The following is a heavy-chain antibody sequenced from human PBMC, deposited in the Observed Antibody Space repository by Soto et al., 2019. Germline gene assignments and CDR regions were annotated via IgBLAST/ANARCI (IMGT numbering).Heavy chain of an antibody. D-gene: IGHD2-2*01. CDR1: GYTFTSYG. CDR3: ARGSRVPAAMGYDY. V-gene: IGHV1-18*01. Sequence: ASVKVSCKASGYTFTSYGISWVRQAPGQGLEWMGWISAYNGNTNYAQKLQGRVTMTKVTSTSTAYMELRSLRSDDTAVYYCARGSRVPAAMGYDYWGQGTLVTVSS. J-gene: IGHJ4*02. CDR2: ISAYNGNT.